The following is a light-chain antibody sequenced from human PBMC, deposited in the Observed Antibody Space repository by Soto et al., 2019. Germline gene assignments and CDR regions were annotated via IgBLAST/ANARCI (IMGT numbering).Light chain of an antibody. Sequence: QSVLSQPASVSGSPGQSIAISCTGTSSAVGSHDLVSWYQQQSGKVPKLIIYDVSSRPSGVSNRFSGSKSGNTASLTISGLQAEDEADYYCSSFTSTTTYVFGTGTKVTVL. CDR2: DVS. J-gene: IGLJ1*01. CDR3: SSFTSTTTYV. V-gene: IGLV2-14*02. CDR1: SSAVGSHDL.